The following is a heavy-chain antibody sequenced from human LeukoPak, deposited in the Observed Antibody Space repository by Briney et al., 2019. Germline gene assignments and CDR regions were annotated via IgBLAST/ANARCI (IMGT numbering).Heavy chain of an antibody. D-gene: IGHD3-22*01. J-gene: IGHJ4*02. CDR2: INHSGST. CDR3: ARALDYYDSSGYPPQYYFDY. Sequence: SETLSLTCAVYGGSFSGYYWSWIRQPPGKGLEWIGEINHSGSTNYNPSLKSRVTISVDTSKNQFSLKLNSVTAADTAVYYCARALDYYDSSGYPPQYYFDYWGQGTLVTVSS. CDR1: GGSFSGYY. V-gene: IGHV4-34*01.